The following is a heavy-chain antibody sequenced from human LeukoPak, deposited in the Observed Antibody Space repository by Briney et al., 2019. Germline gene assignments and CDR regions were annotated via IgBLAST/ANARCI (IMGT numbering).Heavy chain of an antibody. V-gene: IGHV3-23*01. CDR3: AKDLTVTGNLDY. CDR2: ISGSGGST. J-gene: IGHJ4*02. Sequence: PGGSLRLSCAASGFTFSSYAMSWVRQAPGKGLEWVSAISGSGGSTYYADSVKGRFTISRDNARNSLYLQMSSLRAEDTAVYYCAKDLTVTGNLDYWGQGTLVTVSS. D-gene: IGHD4-17*01. CDR1: GFTFSSYA.